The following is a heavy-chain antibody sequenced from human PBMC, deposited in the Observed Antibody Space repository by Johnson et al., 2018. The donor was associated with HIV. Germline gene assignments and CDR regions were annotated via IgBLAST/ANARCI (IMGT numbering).Heavy chain of an antibody. CDR3: ARSRGPMRKDAFDI. V-gene: IGHV3-64*01. J-gene: IGHJ3*02. CDR2: ISSNGIGT. D-gene: IGHD3-10*01. Sequence: VQLVESGGGLVQPGGSLRLSCAASGFTFSSYAMHWVRQAPGKGLEYVSAISSNGIGTYYANSVDGRCTISSDNDKNTLYLEMGSLRVEDMAVYYCARSRGPMRKDAFDIWGQGTKVTVSS. CDR1: GFTFSSYA.